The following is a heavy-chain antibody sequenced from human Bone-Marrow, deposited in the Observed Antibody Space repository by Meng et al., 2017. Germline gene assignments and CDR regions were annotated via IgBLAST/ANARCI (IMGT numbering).Heavy chain of an antibody. J-gene: IGHJ6*02. CDR1: GFTFHNHG. V-gene: IGHV3-30*03. Sequence: LTCAASGFTFHNHGMYWVRQAPGKGLEWVTFISYDGTKQDYADSVKGRFTISRDNSKNTLYLQMNSLRDVDTAVYYCARISPFGYGMDVWGQGTTVTVSS. CDR3: ARISPFGYGMDV. D-gene: IGHD2-15*01. CDR2: ISYDGTKQ.